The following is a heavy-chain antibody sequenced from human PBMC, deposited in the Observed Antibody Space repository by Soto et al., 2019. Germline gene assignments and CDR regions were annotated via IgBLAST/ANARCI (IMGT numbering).Heavy chain of an antibody. V-gene: IGHV3-7*03. J-gene: IGHJ4*02. CDR3: ARDLRGFIAVAGLFDY. CDR1: GFTFSSYW. CDR2: IKQDGSEK. Sequence: GGSLRLSCAASGFTFSSYWMSWVRQAPGKGLEWVANIKQDGSEKYYVDSVKGRFTISRDNAKNSLYLQMNSLRAEDTAVYYCARDLRGFIAVAGLFDYWGQGTLVTVSS. D-gene: IGHD6-19*01.